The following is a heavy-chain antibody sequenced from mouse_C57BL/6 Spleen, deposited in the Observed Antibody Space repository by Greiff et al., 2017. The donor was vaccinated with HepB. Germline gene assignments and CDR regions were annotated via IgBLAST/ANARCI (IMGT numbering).Heavy chain of an antibody. CDR1: GFSLSTFGMG. Sequence: QVTLKVSGPGILQPSQTLSLTCSFSGFSLSTFGMGVGWIRQPSGKGLEWLAHIWWDDDNYYNPALKSRLTISKDTSNNQVFLTIANVDTADTATYYCARMASGYYSNYEAYWGQGTLVTVSA. CDR2: IWWDDDN. J-gene: IGHJ3*01. V-gene: IGHV8-8*01. CDR3: ARMASGYYSNYEAY. D-gene: IGHD2-5*01.